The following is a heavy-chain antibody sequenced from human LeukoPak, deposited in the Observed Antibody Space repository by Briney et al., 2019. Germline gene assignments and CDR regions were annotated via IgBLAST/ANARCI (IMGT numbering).Heavy chain of an antibody. D-gene: IGHD5-18*01. Sequence: ASVKVSCKASGYTFTSYYMHWVRQAPGQGLEWMGIINPSGGSTNSPQKFQSRVTMTRDTSTSTVYMELSSLRSEDTAVYYCARDRERGYSYAYGGDHWGQGTLVTVSS. J-gene: IGHJ4*02. CDR2: INPSGGST. V-gene: IGHV1-46*01. CDR3: ARDRERGYSYAYGGDH. CDR1: GYTFTSYY.